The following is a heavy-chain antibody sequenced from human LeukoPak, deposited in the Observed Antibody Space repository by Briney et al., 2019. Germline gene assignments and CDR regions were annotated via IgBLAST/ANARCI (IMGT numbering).Heavy chain of an antibody. Sequence: SETLSLTCTVSGGSISSYYWSWIRQPPGKGLEWTGYIYYSGSTNYNPSLKSRVTISVDTSKNQFSLKLSSVTAADTAVYYCARLRGADYSSYNWFDPWGQGTLVTVSS. CDR2: IYYSGST. J-gene: IGHJ5*02. CDR1: GGSISSYY. D-gene: IGHD4/OR15-4a*01. CDR3: ARLRGADYSSYNWFDP. V-gene: IGHV4-59*01.